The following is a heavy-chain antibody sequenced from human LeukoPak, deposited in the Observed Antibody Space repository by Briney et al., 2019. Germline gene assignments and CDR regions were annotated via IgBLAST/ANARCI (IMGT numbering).Heavy chain of an antibody. D-gene: IGHD3-22*01. CDR3: AREGYYYDSSGIDY. CDR2: ISAYNGNT. V-gene: IGHV1-18*01. CDR1: GYTFTSYG. Sequence: ASVKVSCKASGYTFTSYGISWVRQAPGQGLEWMGWISAYNGNTNYAQKLQGRVTMTTDTSTGTAYMELRSLRSDDTAVYFCAREGYYYDSSGIDYWGQGTLVTVSS. J-gene: IGHJ4*02.